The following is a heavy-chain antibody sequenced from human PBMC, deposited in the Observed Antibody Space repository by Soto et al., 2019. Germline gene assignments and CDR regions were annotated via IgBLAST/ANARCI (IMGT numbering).Heavy chain of an antibody. J-gene: IGHJ4*02. CDR1: GFAFRNVW. D-gene: IGHD6-19*01. Sequence: EGQLVESGGGLVKPGGSLTLSCAASGFAFRNVWMHWVRQAPGQGLEWVGRIKSKLDGETIDYAAPVKGRFNISRDDSKNMLYLQRNSLKTEDTGVYYCTPLALKYNSDWYEFSDWGQGTLVTVSS. CDR2: IKSKLDGETI. V-gene: IGHV3-15*07. CDR3: TPLALKYNSDWYEFSD.